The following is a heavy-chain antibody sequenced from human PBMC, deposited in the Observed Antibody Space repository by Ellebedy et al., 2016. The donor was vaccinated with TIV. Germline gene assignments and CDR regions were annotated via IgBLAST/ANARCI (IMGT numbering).Heavy chain of an antibody. Sequence: GESLKISXAASGFTFSSYGMHWVRQAPGKGLEWVAVISYDGSNKYYADSVKGRFTISRDNSKNTLYLQMNSLRAEDTAVYYCAKLVVATTFDYWGQGTLVTVSS. CDR3: AKLVVATTFDY. CDR1: GFTFSSYG. V-gene: IGHV3-30*18. D-gene: IGHD5-12*01. CDR2: ISYDGSNK. J-gene: IGHJ4*02.